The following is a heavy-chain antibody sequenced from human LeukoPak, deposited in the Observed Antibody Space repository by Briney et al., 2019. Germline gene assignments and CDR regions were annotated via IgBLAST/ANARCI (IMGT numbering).Heavy chain of an antibody. CDR2: IKQDGSEK. Sequence: PGGSLRLSCAASGFTFSSYSMNWVRQAPGKGLEWVANIKQDGSEKCNVDSVKGRFIISRDDAKNSLYLQMNSLTTEDTAVYYCARGSRPNYFDTMNIWGQGTMVTVSS. CDR3: ARGSRPNYFDTMNI. V-gene: IGHV3-7*01. J-gene: IGHJ3*02. D-gene: IGHD3-22*01. CDR1: GFTFSSYS.